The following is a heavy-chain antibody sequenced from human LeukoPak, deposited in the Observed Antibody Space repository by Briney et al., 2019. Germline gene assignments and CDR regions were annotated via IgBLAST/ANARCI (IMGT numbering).Heavy chain of an antibody. CDR1: RGSISKYY. J-gene: IGHJ4*02. D-gene: IGHD3-22*01. Sequence: SETLSLTCTVSRGSISKYYGSWIRQPPGRGLEWIGYIYYSGSTNYNPSRNSRVTISVDTSKNQFSLKLSSVTAADTAVYYCARDYYDGSGHFGYFDYWGQGTLVTVSS. V-gene: IGHV4-59*01. CDR3: ARDYYDGSGHFGYFDY. CDR2: IYYSGST.